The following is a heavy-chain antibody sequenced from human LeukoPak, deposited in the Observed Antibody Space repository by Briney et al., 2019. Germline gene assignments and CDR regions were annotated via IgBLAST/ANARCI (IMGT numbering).Heavy chain of an antibody. CDR2: INPSGGST. V-gene: IGHV1-46*01. D-gene: IGHD5-18*01. CDR1: GYTFTSYY. CDR3: ASGYSYGRGDAFDI. J-gene: IGHJ3*02. Sequence: AASVKVSCKASGYTFTSYYMHWVRQAPGQGLEWMGIINPSGGSTSYAQKFQDRVTITRDRSMSTAYMELSSLRSEDTAMFYCASGYSYGRGDAFDIWGQGTMVTVSS.